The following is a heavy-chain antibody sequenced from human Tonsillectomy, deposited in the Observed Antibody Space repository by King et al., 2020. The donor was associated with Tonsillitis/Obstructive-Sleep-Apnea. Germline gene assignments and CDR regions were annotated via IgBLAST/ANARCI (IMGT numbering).Heavy chain of an antibody. CDR3: ARETHYDILTGYALTYYFDY. Sequence: VQLQQWGAGLLKPSETLSLTCAVYGGSFSGYYWSWIRQPPGKGLEWIGEINHSGSTNYKPSLKSRVTISVDTSKNQFSLKLSSVTAAATAVYYCARETHYDILTGYALTYYFDYWGQGTLVTVSS. V-gene: IGHV4-34*01. D-gene: IGHD3-9*01. CDR2: INHSGST. J-gene: IGHJ4*02. CDR1: GGSFSGYY.